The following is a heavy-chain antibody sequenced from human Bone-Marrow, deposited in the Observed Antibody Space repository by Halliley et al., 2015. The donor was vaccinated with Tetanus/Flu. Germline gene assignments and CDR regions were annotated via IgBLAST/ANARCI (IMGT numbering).Heavy chain of an antibody. Sequence: LEWVGGIAHGIDSNYRASLKSRVSISIDESNNDFPLSLNPVTAADTAVYYCTRDPHTGDGFYWGQGTLVTVSS. D-gene: IGHD2-8*02. CDR2: IAHGIDS. J-gene: IGHJ4*02. CDR3: TRDPHTGDGFY. V-gene: IGHV4-4*02.